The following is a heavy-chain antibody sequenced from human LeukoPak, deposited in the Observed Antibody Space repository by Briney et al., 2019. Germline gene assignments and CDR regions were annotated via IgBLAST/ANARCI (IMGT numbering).Heavy chain of an antibody. V-gene: IGHV4-38-2*02. CDR2: ISHSGIT. J-gene: IGHJ4*02. CDR3: ARDSRPIFEWQQLGGDY. Sequence: SETLSLTCSVSGYSITSGYYWACFRQPPGKGLEWIAIISHSGITYYKPSLKSRLTISVDPSNNHFSLKVTSVTAADTAVYYCARDSRPIFEWQQLGGDYWGQGTLVTVSS. CDR1: GYSITSGYY. D-gene: IGHD6-13*01.